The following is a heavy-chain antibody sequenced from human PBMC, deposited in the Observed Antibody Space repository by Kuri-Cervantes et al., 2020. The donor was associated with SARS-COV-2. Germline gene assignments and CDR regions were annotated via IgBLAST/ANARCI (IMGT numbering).Heavy chain of an antibody. CDR1: GYTFTGYY. Sequence: ASVKVSCKASGYTFTGYYMHWVRQAPGQGLEWMGWINPNSGGTNYAQKFQGRVTMTRDTSISTAYMELSRLRSDDTAVYYCARRHSNYQYRYYYHYYYIDVWGKGTTVTVSS. D-gene: IGHD4-11*01. CDR3: ARRHSNYQYRYYYHYYYIDV. CDR2: INPNSGGT. J-gene: IGHJ6*03. V-gene: IGHV1-2*02.